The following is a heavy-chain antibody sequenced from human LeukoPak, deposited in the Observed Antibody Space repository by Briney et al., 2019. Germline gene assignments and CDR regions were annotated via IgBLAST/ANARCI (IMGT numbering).Heavy chain of an antibody. CDR3: GIPMNYYDSSGYGY. CDR2: VYYSGSN. Sequence: SETLSLTCSVSGGSISRSSNYWGWIRQPPGKGLVWIGRVYYSGSNYYNPSLKSRVTISVDKSQNQLYLSPRSVTAAGTAVYYCGIPMNYYDSSGYGYWGKGTLVTVSS. D-gene: IGHD3-22*01. CDR1: GGSISRSSNY. J-gene: IGHJ4*02. V-gene: IGHV4-39*01.